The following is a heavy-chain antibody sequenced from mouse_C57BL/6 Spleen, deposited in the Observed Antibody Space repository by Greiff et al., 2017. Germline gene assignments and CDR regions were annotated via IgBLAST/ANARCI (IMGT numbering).Heavy chain of an antibody. Sequence: QVHVKQPGAELVKPGASVKLSCKASGYTFTSYWMQWVKQRPGQGLEWIGEIDPSDSYTNYNQKFKGKATLTVDTSSSTAYMQLSSLTSEDSAVYYCARGAKGYAMDYWGQGTSVTVSS. D-gene: IGHD1-3*01. CDR3: ARGAKGYAMDY. CDR2: IDPSDSYT. CDR1: GYTFTSYW. J-gene: IGHJ4*01. V-gene: IGHV1-50*01.